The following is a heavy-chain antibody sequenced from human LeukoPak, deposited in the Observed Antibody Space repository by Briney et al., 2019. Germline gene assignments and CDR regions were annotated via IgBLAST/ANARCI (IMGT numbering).Heavy chain of an antibody. Sequence: SETLSRTCTVSGGSISSYYWSWIRQPPGKGLEWIGYIYYSGSTNYNPSLKSRVTISVDTSKNQFSLKLSSVTAADTAVYYCAREKVVVVPAATIYYYYGMDVWGQGTTVTVSS. CDR3: AREKVVVVPAATIYYYYGMDV. D-gene: IGHD2-2*01. V-gene: IGHV4-59*01. J-gene: IGHJ6*02. CDR2: IYYSGST. CDR1: GGSISSYY.